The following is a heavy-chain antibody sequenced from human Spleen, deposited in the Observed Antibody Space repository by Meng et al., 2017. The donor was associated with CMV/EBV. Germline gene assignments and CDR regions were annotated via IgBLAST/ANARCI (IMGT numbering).Heavy chain of an antibody. J-gene: IGHJ5*02. CDR3: ARGGSMVRGVIFNWFDP. CDR2: INHSGST. V-gene: IGHV4-34*01. CDR1: GGSFSGYY. Sequence: VAPQQWGAGLLEPSETLSLTCAVYGGSFSGYYWSWIRQPPGKGLEWIGEINHSGSTNYNPSLKSRVTISVDTSKNQFSLKLSSVTAADTAVYYCARGGSMVRGVIFNWFDPWGQGTLVTVSS. D-gene: IGHD3-10*01.